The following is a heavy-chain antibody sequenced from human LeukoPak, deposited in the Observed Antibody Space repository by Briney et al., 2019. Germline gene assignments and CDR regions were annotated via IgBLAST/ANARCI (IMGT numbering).Heavy chain of an antibody. CDR1: GFTFSSYA. Sequence: GGSLRLSCAASGFTFSSYAMHWVRQAPGKGLEWVAVMSYDGSNKYYADSVKGRFTISRDNSKNTLYLQMNSLRAEDTAVYYCAKDGSGSYYLILDYWGQGTLATVSS. CDR2: MSYDGSNK. J-gene: IGHJ4*02. CDR3: AKDGSGSYYLILDY. D-gene: IGHD3-10*01. V-gene: IGHV3-30*04.